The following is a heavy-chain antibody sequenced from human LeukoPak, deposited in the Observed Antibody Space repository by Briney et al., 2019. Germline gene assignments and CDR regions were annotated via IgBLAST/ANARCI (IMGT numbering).Heavy chain of an antibody. CDR2: INPNSGGT. J-gene: IGHJ5*02. V-gene: IGHV1-2*02. D-gene: IGHD1-1*01. CDR3: ARPDKPRYLNWFDP. CDR1: GYTFTGYY. Sequence: ASVKVSCKASGYTFTGYYMHWVRQAPGQGLEWMGWINPNSGGTNYAQKFQGRVTMTRDTSISTAYMELSRLRSDDTAVYYCARPDKPRYLNWFDPWGQGTLVTVSS.